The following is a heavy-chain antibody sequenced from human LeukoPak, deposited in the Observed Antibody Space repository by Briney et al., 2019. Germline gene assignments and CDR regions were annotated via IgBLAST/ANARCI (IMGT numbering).Heavy chain of an antibody. CDR1: GYSISSGYY. V-gene: IGHV4-38-2*01. D-gene: IGHD3-3*01. J-gene: IGHJ4*02. Sequence: PSETLSLTCAVSGYSISSGYYWGWIRQPPGKGLEWIGSIYHSGSTYYNPSLKSRVTISVDTSKNQFSLKLSSVTAADTAVYYCASTYDFWSGSHDYWGQGTLVTVSS. CDR3: ASTYDFWSGSHDY. CDR2: IYHSGST.